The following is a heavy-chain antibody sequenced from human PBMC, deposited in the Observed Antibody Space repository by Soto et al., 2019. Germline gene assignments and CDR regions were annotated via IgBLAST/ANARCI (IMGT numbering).Heavy chain of an antibody. V-gene: IGHV4-4*07. CDR1: GASISGFY. CDR2: IYATGTT. J-gene: IGHJ5*02. CDR3: VRDGTKTLRDWFDP. Sequence: PETLSLTCTVSGASISGFYWSWIRKSAGKGLEWIGRIYATGTTDYNPSLKSRVMMSVDTSKKQFSLKLRSVTAADTAVYYCVRDGTKTLRDWFDPWGQGISVTVSS. D-gene: IGHD1-1*01.